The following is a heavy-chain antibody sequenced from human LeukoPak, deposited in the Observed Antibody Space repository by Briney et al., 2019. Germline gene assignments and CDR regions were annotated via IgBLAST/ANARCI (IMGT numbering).Heavy chain of an antibody. CDR1: GYTFTSYD. D-gene: IGHD6-19*01. J-gene: IGHJ5*02. V-gene: IGHV1-8*01. CDR2: MNPNSGNT. Sequence: ASVKVSCKTSGYTFTSYDINWVRQATAQGLEWMGWMNPNSGNTGYAQKFQGRVTMTRNTSINTAYMGLSSLRSEDTAVYYCARGPGYSSGWSTGMPKGWFDPWGQGTLVTVSS. CDR3: ARGPGYSSGWSTGMPKGWFDP.